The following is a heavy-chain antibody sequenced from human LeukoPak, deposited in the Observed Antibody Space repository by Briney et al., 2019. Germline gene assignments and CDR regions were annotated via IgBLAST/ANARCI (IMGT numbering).Heavy chain of an antibody. V-gene: IGHV1-69*04. D-gene: IGHD2-2*01. Sequence: SVKVSCKASGGTFSSYDISWVRQAPGQGLEWVGRIIPILGIANYAQKFQGRVTITADKSTSTAYMELSSLRSEDTAVYYCARDQGGDIVVVPAAALDNWFDPWGQGTLVTVSS. CDR1: GGTFSSYD. CDR3: ARDQGGDIVVVPAAALDNWFDP. CDR2: IIPILGIA. J-gene: IGHJ5*02.